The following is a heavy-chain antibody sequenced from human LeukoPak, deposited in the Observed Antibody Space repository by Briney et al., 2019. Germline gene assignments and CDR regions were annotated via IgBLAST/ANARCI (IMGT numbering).Heavy chain of an antibody. CDR1: GFTFSSYS. J-gene: IGHJ6*02. Sequence: GESLRLSCAASGFTFSSYSMNWVRQAPGKGLEWVSAISGSGGSTYYADSVKGRFTISRDNSKNTLYLQMNSLRAEDTAVYYCAREAGTAHYYYGMDVWGQGTTVTVSS. D-gene: IGHD6-13*01. CDR2: ISGSGGST. CDR3: AREAGTAHYYYGMDV. V-gene: IGHV3-23*01.